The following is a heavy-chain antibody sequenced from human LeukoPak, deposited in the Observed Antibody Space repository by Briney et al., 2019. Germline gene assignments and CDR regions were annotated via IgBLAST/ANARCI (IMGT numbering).Heavy chain of an antibody. J-gene: IGHJ6*02. CDR3: ARGRAQGYDFWSGYLDGFLDGMDV. D-gene: IGHD3-3*01. CDR1: GGSISSYY. CDR2: IYYSGST. Sequence: SETLSLTCTVSGGSISSYYLSWIRQPPGKGLEWIGYIYYSGSTNYNPSLKSRVTISVDRSKNQFSLKLSSVTAADTAVYYCARGRAQGYDFWSGYLDGFLDGMDVWGQGTTVTVSS. V-gene: IGHV4-59*12.